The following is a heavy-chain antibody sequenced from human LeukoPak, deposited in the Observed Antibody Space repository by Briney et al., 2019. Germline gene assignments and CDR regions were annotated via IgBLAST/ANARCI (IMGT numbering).Heavy chain of an antibody. D-gene: IGHD6-19*01. Sequence: TSETLSLTCAVYGVSFSGYYWSWIRQPPGKGLEWIGEINHSGSTNYNPSLKSRVTISVDTSKNQFSLKLSSVTAADTAVYYCARRRYSSGWYPYFDYWGQGTLVTVSS. V-gene: IGHV4-34*01. J-gene: IGHJ4*02. CDR1: GVSFSGYY. CDR3: ARRRYSSGWYPYFDY. CDR2: INHSGST.